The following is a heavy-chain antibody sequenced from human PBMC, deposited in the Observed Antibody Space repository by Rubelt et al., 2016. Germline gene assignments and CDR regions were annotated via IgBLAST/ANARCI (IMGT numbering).Heavy chain of an antibody. CDR1: GFTFSSYA. D-gene: IGHD3-10*01. CDR2: ISGSVGIA. CDR3: AKGVAFAPPFAEYFQD. J-gene: IGHJ1*01. Sequence: VQLVESGGGVVQPGRSLRLSCAASGFTFSSYAMSWVRQAPGKGLEWVATISGSVGIAWYADSVKGRFTISRDNSKNTVYLQLSNLRADDTAMYYCAKGVAFAPPFAEYFQDWGQGTLVTVSS. V-gene: IGHV3-23*04.